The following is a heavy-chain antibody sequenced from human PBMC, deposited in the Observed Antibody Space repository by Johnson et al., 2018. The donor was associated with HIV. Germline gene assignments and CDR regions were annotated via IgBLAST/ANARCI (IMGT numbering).Heavy chain of an antibody. J-gene: IGHJ3*02. CDR2: IYSGGRT. Sequence: VQLVESGGGVVQPGKSLRLSCAASGFTVSDNYLTWVRQAPGTGLEWVSVIYSGGRTYYADSVRGRFTISRDNSKNTVYLQKNSLRAEDTAVYYCAKDGFGWADAFDIWGHGTMVTVSS. CDR1: GFTVSDNY. CDR3: AKDGFGWADAFDI. D-gene: IGHD5-24*01. V-gene: IGHV3-66*02.